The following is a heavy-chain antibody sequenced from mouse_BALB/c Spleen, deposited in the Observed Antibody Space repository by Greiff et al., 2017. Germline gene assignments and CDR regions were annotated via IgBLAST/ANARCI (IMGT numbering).Heavy chain of an antibody. CDR3: ARRAYYRSYYYAMDY. J-gene: IGHJ4*01. D-gene: IGHD2-14*01. CDR1: GYTFTSYW. CDR2: IDPSDSYT. V-gene: IGHV1-69*02. Sequence: VQLQQSGAELVKPGASVKLSCKASGYTFTSYWMHWVKQRPGQGLEWIGEIDPSDSYTNYNQKFKGKATLTVDKSSSTAYMQLSSLTSEDSAVYYCARRAYYRSYYYAMDYWGQGTSVTVSS.